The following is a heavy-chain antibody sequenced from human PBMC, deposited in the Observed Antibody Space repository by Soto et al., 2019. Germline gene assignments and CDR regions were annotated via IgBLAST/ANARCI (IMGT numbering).Heavy chain of an antibody. CDR1: GGSISSGGYS. CDR2: IYQSGST. V-gene: IGHV4-30-2*01. CDR3: ARDKITGLFDY. J-gene: IGHJ4*02. D-gene: IGHD2-8*02. Sequence: SETLSLTCAVSGGSISSGGYSWSWIRQPPGEGLEWIGYIYQSGSTYYNPSLKSRVTISVDTSKNQFSLNLTSVTAADTAVYYCARDKITGLFDYWGQGTLLTVSS.